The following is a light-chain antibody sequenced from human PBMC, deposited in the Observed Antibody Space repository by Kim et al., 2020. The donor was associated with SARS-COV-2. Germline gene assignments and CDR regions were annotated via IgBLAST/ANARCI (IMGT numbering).Light chain of an antibody. CDR2: GAS. CDR1: QSVSSSY. V-gene: IGKV3-20*01. J-gene: IGKJ3*01. Sequence: PGERATLSCRASQSVSSSYFAWYQQKPGQAPRLLIYGASSRATGIPDRFSGSGSGTDFTLTISRLEPEDFAVYYCQQYGSSPPITFGPGTKVDIK. CDR3: QQYGSSPPIT.